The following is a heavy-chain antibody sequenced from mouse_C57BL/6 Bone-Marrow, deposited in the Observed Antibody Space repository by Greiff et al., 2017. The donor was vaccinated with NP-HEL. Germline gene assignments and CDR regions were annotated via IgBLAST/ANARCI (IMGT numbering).Heavy chain of an antibody. CDR1: GFTFSDYG. Sequence: EVKVVESGGGLVKPGGSLKLSCAASGFTFSDYGMHWVRQAPEKGLEWVAYISSGSSTIYYADTVKGRFTISRDNAKNTLFLQMTSLRSEDTAMYYCARQLRRIAMDYWGQGTSVTVSS. D-gene: IGHD3-2*02. CDR2: ISSGSSTI. J-gene: IGHJ4*01. V-gene: IGHV5-17*01. CDR3: ARQLRRIAMDY.